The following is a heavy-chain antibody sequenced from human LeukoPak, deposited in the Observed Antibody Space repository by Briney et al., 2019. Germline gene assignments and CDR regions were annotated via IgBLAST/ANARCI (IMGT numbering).Heavy chain of an antibody. Sequence: GGSLRLSCAASGFTFSSYGMHWVRQAPGKGLEWVAFIRYDGSNKYYADSVKGRFTISRGNSKNTLYLQMNSLRAEDTAVYYCARDPYSGSYGNYYYYFMDVWGKGTTVTISS. CDR2: IRYDGSNK. J-gene: IGHJ6*03. V-gene: IGHV3-30*02. CDR1: GFTFSSYG. CDR3: ARDPYSGSYGNYYYYFMDV. D-gene: IGHD1-26*01.